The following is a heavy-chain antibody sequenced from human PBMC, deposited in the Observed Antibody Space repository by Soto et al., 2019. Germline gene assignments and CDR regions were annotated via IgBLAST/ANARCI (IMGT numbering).Heavy chain of an antibody. J-gene: IGHJ4*02. D-gene: IGHD1-1*01. V-gene: IGHV1-69*06. CDR2: IIPIFGTA. CDR3: ARVEKTTGLCFDY. Sequence: SVKVSCKASGGTFSSYAISWVRQAPGQGLEWMGGIIPIFGTANYAQKFQGRVTITADKSTSTAYMELSSLRSEDTAVYYCARVEKTTGLCFDYWGQGTLVTVSS. CDR1: GGTFSSYA.